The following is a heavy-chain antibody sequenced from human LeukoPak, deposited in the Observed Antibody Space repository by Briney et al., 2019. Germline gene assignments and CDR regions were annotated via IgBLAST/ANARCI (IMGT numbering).Heavy chain of an antibody. J-gene: IGHJ4*02. CDR3: AKDIIVRFLGPAYYFDY. Sequence: GGSLRLSCAASGVTLSSYAMSWVRQAPGKGLEWVSAISGSGGSTYYADSVKGWFTISRDNSKNTLYLQMNSLRAEDTAVYYCAKDIIVRFLGPAYYFDYWGQGTLVTVSS. CDR2: ISGSGGST. V-gene: IGHV3-23*01. CDR1: GVTLSSYA. D-gene: IGHD3-3*01.